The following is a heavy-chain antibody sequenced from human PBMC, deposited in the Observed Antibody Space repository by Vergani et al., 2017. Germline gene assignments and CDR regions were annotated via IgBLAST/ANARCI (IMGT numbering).Heavy chain of an antibody. J-gene: IGHJ3*02. CDR3: ARDTDYYDSSGYPDEPDGAFDI. CDR1: GGTFSSYA. D-gene: IGHD3-22*01. V-gene: IGHV1-69*01. CDR2: IIPIFGTA. Sequence: QVQLVQSGAEVKKPGSSAKVSCKASGGTFSSYAISWVRQAPGQGLEWMGGIIPIFGTANYAQKFQGRVTITADESTSTAYMELSSLRSEDTAVYYCARDTDYYDSSGYPDEPDGAFDIWGQGTMVTVSS.